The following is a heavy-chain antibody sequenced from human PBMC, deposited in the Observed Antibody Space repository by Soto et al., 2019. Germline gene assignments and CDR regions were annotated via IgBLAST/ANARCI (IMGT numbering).Heavy chain of an antibody. D-gene: IGHD6-13*01. CDR2: IYYSGST. V-gene: IGHV4-59*01. CDR1: GGSISSYY. J-gene: IGHJ4*02. Sequence: SETLSLTCTVSGGSISSYYWSWIRQPPGKGLEWIGYIYYSGSTNYNPSLKSRVTISVDTSKNQFSLKLSSVTAADTAVYYCARMYGSSWYTDFDYWGQGTLVTVSS. CDR3: ARMYGSSWYTDFDY.